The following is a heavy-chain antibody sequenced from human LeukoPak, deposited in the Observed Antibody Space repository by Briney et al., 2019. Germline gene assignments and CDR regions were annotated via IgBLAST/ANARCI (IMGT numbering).Heavy chain of an antibody. CDR1: GYSFTSYW. CDR2: IYPGDSDT. Sequence: GESLKSSCKGSGYSFTSYWSGWVRQMPGKGLEGMGIIYPGDSDTRYSPSFQGQVNISADKSTRTPYLQWSSLKASDTAMYYCARLGGWGYCSSTSCYNWFDPWGQGTLVTVSS. V-gene: IGHV5-51*01. CDR3: ARLGGWGYCSSTSCYNWFDP. J-gene: IGHJ5*02. D-gene: IGHD2-2*01.